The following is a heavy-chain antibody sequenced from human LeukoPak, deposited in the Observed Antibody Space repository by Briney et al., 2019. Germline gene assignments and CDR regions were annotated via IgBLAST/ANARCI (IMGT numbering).Heavy chain of an antibody. CDR2: IYYSGST. J-gene: IGHJ4*02. Sequence: GSLRLPCAASGFTFSSYSMNWVRQAPGKGLEWIGSIYYSGSTYYNPSLKSRVTISVDTSKNQFSLKLSSVTAADTAVYYCARDPPRWELPTTTFDYWGQGTLVTVSS. CDR1: GFTFSSYS. V-gene: IGHV4-39*07. D-gene: IGHD1-26*01. CDR3: ARDPPRWELPTTTFDY.